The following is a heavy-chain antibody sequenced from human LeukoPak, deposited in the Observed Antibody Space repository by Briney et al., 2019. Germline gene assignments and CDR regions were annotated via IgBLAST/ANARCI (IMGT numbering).Heavy chain of an antibody. CDR2: INPNSGGT. Sequence: GASVKVSCKASGYTFTGYYMHWVRQAPGQGLEWMGWINPNSGGTNYAQKFQGRATMTRDTSISTAYMELSRLRSDDTAVYYCARGMVRGVGEYYFDYWGQGTLVTVSS. J-gene: IGHJ4*02. CDR3: ARGMVRGVGEYYFDY. CDR1: GYTFTGYY. V-gene: IGHV1-2*02. D-gene: IGHD3-10*01.